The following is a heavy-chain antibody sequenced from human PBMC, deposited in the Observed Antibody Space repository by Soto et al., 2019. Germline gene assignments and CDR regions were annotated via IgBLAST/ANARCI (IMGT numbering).Heavy chain of an antibody. CDR1: GGTFSSYA. D-gene: IGHD2-8*01. CDR3: ARASSGIVYAIHY. V-gene: IGHV1-69*06. J-gene: IGHJ4*02. Sequence: SVKVSCKASGGTFSSYAISWVRQAPGQGLEWMGGIIPIFGTANYAQKFQGRVTITADKSTSTAYMELSSLRSEDTAVYYCARASSGIVYAIHYWGQGTLVTVSS. CDR2: IIPIFGTA.